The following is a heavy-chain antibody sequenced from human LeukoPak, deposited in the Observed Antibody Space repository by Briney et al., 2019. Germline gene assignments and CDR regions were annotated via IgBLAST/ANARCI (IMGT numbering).Heavy chain of an antibody. V-gene: IGHV4-39*07. CDR1: GGSISSSSYY. CDR2: IYYSGST. CDR3: SRVSPAAYYYGMDV. J-gene: IGHJ6*04. Sequence: PSETLSLTCTVSGGSISSSSYYWGWIRQPPGKGLEWIGSIYYSGSTYYNPSLKSRVTISVDTSKNQFSLKLSSVTAADTAVYYCSRVSPAAYYYGMDVWGKGTTVSVSS.